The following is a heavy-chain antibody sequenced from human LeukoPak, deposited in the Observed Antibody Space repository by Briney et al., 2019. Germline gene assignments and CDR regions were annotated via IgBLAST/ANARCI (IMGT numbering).Heavy chain of an antibody. CDR1: GGSISSYY. CDR3: AGVGATYPYYFDS. D-gene: IGHD1-26*01. J-gene: IGHJ4*02. CDR2: IYYSGST. Sequence: SETLSLTCTVSGGSISSYYWSWIRQPPGKGLEWIGYIYYSGSTNYNPSLKSRVTISVDTSKNQFALKLSSVTAADTAVYYCAGVGATYPYYFDSWGQGTLVTVSS. V-gene: IGHV4-59*01.